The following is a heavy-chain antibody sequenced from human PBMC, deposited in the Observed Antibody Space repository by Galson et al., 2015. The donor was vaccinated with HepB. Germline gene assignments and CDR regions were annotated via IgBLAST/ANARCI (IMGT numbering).Heavy chain of an antibody. CDR2: IRYDGSNK. J-gene: IGHJ3*02. CDR1: GFTFGSYG. CDR3: AKDIPPMRAGPTDAFDI. Sequence: SLRLSCAASGFTFGSYGMHWVRQAPGKGLEWVAFIRYDGSNKYYADSVKGRFTISRDNSKNTLYLQMNSLRAEDTAVYYCAKDIPPMRAGPTDAFDIWGQGTMVTVSS. D-gene: IGHD2-21*01. V-gene: IGHV3-30*02.